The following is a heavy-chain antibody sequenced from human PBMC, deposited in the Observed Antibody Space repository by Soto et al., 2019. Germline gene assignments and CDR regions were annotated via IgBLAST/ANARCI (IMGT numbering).Heavy chain of an antibody. J-gene: IGHJ6*02. CDR2: IYYSGST. CDR3: ARPAVAGTFYYGMDV. Sequence: SETLSLTCTVYGGSISSYYWSWIRQPPGKGLEWIGYIYYSGSTNYNPSLKSRVTISVDTSKNQFSLKLSSVTAADTAVYYCARPAVAGTFYYGMDVWGQGTTVTVSS. CDR1: GGSISSYY. D-gene: IGHD6-19*01. V-gene: IGHV4-59*01.